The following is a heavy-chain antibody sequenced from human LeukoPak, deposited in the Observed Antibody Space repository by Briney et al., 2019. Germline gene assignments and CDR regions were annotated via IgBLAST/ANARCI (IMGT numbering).Heavy chain of an antibody. D-gene: IGHD1-26*01. Sequence: GGSLRPSCAASGFTIDYNYMSWVRQAPGMGLEWVSVIYSGGNAHYAASVQGRFTISRDNSKNTLHLQMNSLKTDDTGVYYCTRLYSGRHLWGQGTLVTVSS. CDR2: IYSGGNA. CDR3: TRLYSGRHL. J-gene: IGHJ1*01. V-gene: IGHV3-66*02. CDR1: GFTIDYNY.